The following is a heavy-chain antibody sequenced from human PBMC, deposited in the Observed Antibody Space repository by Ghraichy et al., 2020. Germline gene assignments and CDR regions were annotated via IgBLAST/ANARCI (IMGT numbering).Heavy chain of an antibody. D-gene: IGHD3-3*01. CDR1: GFTFSSYS. J-gene: IGHJ6*03. CDR2: ISSSSSYI. Sequence: GGSLRLSCAASGFTFSSYSMNWVRQAPGKGLEWVSSISSSSSYIYYADSVKGRFTISRDNAKNSLYLQMNSLRAEDTAVYYCARDSYDFWSGYYPYYYYYMDVWGKGTTVTVSS. CDR3: ARDSYDFWSGYYPYYYYYMDV. V-gene: IGHV3-21*01.